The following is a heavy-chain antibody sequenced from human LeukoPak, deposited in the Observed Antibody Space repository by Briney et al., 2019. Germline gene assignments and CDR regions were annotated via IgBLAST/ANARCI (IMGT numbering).Heavy chain of an antibody. CDR3: ARGSELRYFDWLLY. CDR1: GFTFSSYS. CDR2: ISSSSSYI. D-gene: IGHD3-9*01. J-gene: IGHJ4*02. V-gene: IGHV3-21*01. Sequence: GGSLRLSCAASGFTFSSYSMNWVRQAPGKGLEWVSSISSSSSYIYYADSVKGRFTISRDNAKNSLYLQMNSLRAEDTAVYYCARGSELRYFDWLLYWGQGTLVTVSS.